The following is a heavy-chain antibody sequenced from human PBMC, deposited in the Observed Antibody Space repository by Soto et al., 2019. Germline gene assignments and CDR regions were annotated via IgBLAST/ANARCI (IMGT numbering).Heavy chain of an antibody. CDR1: RFTFSNYS. D-gene: IGHD1-7*01. J-gene: IGHJ4*02. CDR3: ARGTKGGSPPL. Sequence: EVQLVQSGGGLAQPGGSLRLSCVGSRFTFSNYSMNWVRQAPGKGLEWVSYISSSGSTIYYADSVKGRITISRDNAKNTLYLRMNSLRDEDAAVYYCARGTKGGSPPLWGQGTLVTVSS. V-gene: IGHV3-48*02. CDR2: ISSSGSTI.